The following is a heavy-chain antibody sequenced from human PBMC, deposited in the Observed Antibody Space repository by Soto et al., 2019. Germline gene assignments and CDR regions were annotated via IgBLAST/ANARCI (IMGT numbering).Heavy chain of an antibody. V-gene: IGHV3-33*01. D-gene: IGHD1-7*01. CDR2: IWYDGSNK. CDR1: GFTFSSYG. J-gene: IGHJ3*02. Sequence: GGSLRLSCAASGFTFSSYGMHWVRQAPGKGLEWVAVIWYDGSNKYYADSVKGRFTISRDNSKNTLYLQMNSLRAEDTAVYYCASDELPDAFDIWGQGTMVTVSS. CDR3: ASDELPDAFDI.